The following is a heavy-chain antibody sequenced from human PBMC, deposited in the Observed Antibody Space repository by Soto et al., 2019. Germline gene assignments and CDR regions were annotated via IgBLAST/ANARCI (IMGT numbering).Heavy chain of an antibody. CDR3: ARRDTRGILWSCDN. J-gene: IGHJ4*02. D-gene: IGHD6-13*01. CDR1: GGTLSSFINYP. Sequence: QMPLVQTGAEVKKPGSSVKVSCKASGGTLSSFINYPINWVRQDPGQGLEWMGGIVPNVGTVNYAQKFQGRVTMTEDKSTGTAYIEVRSLRSEDTALYYCARRDTRGILWSCDNWGQGILVTVSS. V-gene: IGHV1-69*06. CDR2: IVPNVGTV.